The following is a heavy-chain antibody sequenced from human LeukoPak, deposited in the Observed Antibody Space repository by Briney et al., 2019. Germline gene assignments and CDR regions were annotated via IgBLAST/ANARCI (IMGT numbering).Heavy chain of an antibody. CDR3: ARTLDSTAVVDY. Sequence: ASVKVSCKASGYTITNNYMHWVRQAPGQGLEWMGVINPSGGSTSYAQKFQGRVTMTRDTSTSTVYMELSSLRSEDTAVYYCARTLDSTAVVDYWGQGTLVTVFS. V-gene: IGHV1-46*01. D-gene: IGHD3-22*01. CDR1: GYTITNNY. J-gene: IGHJ4*02. CDR2: INPSGGST.